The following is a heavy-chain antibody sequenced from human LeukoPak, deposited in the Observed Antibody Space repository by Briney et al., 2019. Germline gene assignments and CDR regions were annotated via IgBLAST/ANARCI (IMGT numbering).Heavy chain of an antibody. CDR1: GLTISRYW. CDR3: ARDRPVYGKSN. J-gene: IGHJ4*02. D-gene: IGHD4-17*01. V-gene: IGHV3-7*03. CDR2: INQDASEK. Sequence: GGSLRLSCAASGLTISRYWMSWVRQAPGKGLEWVANINQDASEKYYVDSVKGRFTISRDNAKNSLYLQMNRLRAEDTAVYYCARDRPVYGKSNWGQGTLVTVSS.